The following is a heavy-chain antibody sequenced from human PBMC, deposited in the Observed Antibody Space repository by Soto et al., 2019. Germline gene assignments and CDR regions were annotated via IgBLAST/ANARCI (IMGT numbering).Heavy chain of an antibody. Sequence: WWSLRLSCSASVFTFSSYSMNWFRQAPGKGLEWVSSISSSSYIYYADSVKGRFTISRDNAKNSLYLQMNSLRAEDTAVYYCARNCSSTSCYTDFYYYYGMDVWGQGTTVTVSS. CDR2: ISSSSYI. CDR3: ARNCSSTSCYTDFYYYYGMDV. J-gene: IGHJ6*02. D-gene: IGHD2-2*02. CDR1: VFTFSSYS. V-gene: IGHV3-21*01.